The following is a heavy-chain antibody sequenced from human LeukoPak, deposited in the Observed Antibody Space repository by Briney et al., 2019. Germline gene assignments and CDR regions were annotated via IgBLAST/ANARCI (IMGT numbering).Heavy chain of an antibody. D-gene: IGHD6-13*01. Sequence: PSETLSLTCTVSGGSISSSSYYWGWIRQPPGKGLEWIGSIYYSGSTYYNPSLKSRVTISVDTSKNQFSLKLSSVTAADTAVYYCARESSSGSRYGNWFDPWGQGTLVTVSS. J-gene: IGHJ5*02. CDR2: IYYSGST. CDR1: GGSISSSSYY. CDR3: ARESSSGSRYGNWFDP. V-gene: IGHV4-39*07.